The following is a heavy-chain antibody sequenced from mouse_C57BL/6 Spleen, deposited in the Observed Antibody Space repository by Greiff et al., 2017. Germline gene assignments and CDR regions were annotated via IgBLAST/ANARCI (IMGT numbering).Heavy chain of an antibody. J-gene: IGHJ2*01. CDR1: GFTFSDYY. CDR3: ARHSYAYFDD. CDR2: ISNGGGST. Sequence: VQLKQSGGGLVQPGGSLKLSCAASGFTFSDYYMYWVRQTPEQRLEWVAYISNGGGSTYYPDTVKGRFTISRDNAKNTLYLQMSRLKSEGTAMYYCARHSYAYFDDWGQGTTLSVSS. D-gene: IGHD1-1*01. V-gene: IGHV5-12*01.